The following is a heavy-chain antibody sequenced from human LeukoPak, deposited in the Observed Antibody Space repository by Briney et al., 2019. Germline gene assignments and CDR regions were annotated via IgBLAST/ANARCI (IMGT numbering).Heavy chain of an antibody. V-gene: IGHV3-21*01. CDR2: ISSSSSYI. J-gene: IGHJ4*02. CDR3: ARGQNYFDY. CDR1: GFTFNNFA. Sequence: GGSQRLSCAASGFTFNNFAMNWVRQAPGKGLEWVSSISSSSSYIYYADSVKGRFTISRDNAKNSLYLQMNSLRAEDTAVYYCARGQNYFDYWGQGTLVTVSS.